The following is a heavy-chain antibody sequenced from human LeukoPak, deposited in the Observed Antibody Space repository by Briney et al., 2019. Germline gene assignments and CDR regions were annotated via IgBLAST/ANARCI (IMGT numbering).Heavy chain of an antibody. Sequence: GGSLRLSCAASGFTVNNNYMTWVRQAPGKGLEWVSLIYSGGDTYYADSVKGRFTISRDTSKNTVYLQMNSLRAEDTAVYYCAKSLSGSYYFFQHWGQGTLVTVSS. V-gene: IGHV3-53*01. CDR2: IYSGGDT. CDR1: GFTVNNNY. J-gene: IGHJ1*01. CDR3: AKSLSGSYYFFQH. D-gene: IGHD3-10*01.